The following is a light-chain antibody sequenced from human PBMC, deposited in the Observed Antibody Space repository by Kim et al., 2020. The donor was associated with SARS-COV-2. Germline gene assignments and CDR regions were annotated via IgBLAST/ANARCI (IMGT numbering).Light chain of an antibody. Sequence: LSPRERAPLSCRASQSVSSYLAWYQQKPGQAPRLLIYDASNRATGIPARFSGSGSVTDFTLTISSLEPEDFAVYYCQQRSNWPPYTFGQGTKLEI. CDR3: QQRSNWPPYT. J-gene: IGKJ2*01. CDR1: QSVSSY. V-gene: IGKV3-11*01. CDR2: DAS.